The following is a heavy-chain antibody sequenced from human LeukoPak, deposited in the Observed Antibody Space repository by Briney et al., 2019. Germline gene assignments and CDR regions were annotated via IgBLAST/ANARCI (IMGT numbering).Heavy chain of an antibody. CDR3: ARTKVAAGLYYFEY. CDR2: IYPYDSET. D-gene: IGHD6-13*01. V-gene: IGHV5-51*01. CDR1: EYSFGTW. Sequence: GESLRISCKLSEYSFGTWIDWVRQMPGKDLEWMGIIYPYDSETRYSPSFQGQVTISVDTSINTAYLHWSILKASDTAMYYCARTKVAAGLYYFEYWGQGTLLTVSS. J-gene: IGHJ4*02.